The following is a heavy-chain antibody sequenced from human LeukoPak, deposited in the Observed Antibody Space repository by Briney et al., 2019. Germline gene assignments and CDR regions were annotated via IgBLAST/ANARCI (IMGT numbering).Heavy chain of an antibody. CDR1: GYTYTSYD. CDR2: MNPNSGNK. CDR3: ARETSLNY. Sequence: ASVKVFCKASGYTYTSYDINWVRQATGQGLEWIGCMNPNSGNKGYAQKFQGRVTITRNTSISTAYMELSSLRSEDTAVYYCARETSLNYWGQGTLVTVSS. J-gene: IGHJ4*02. V-gene: IGHV1-8*03.